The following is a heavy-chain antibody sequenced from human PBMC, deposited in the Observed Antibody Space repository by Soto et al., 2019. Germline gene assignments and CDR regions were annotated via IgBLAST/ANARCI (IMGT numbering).Heavy chain of an antibody. J-gene: IGHJ6*02. CDR3: ARGLGYCSSTSCYPSAYYYYGMDV. D-gene: IGHD2-2*01. V-gene: IGHV1-69*13. CDR1: GGTFSSYA. CDR2: IIPIFGTA. Sequence: GASVKVSCKASGGTFSSYAISWVRQAPGQGLEWMGGIIPIFGTANYAQKFQGRVTITADESTSTAYMELSSLRSEDTAVYYCARGLGYCSSTSCYPSAYYYYGMDVWGQGTTVTSP.